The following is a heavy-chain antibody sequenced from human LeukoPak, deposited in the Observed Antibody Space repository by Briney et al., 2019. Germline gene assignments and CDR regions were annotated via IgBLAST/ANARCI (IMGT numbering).Heavy chain of an antibody. D-gene: IGHD6-13*01. CDR3: ARRSHASPAGYSPCFDS. J-gene: IGHJ4*02. Sequence: GGSLRLSCAGSGFPFSSYTINWVRQGPGKGMEWASTISHSGATYYADSVKGRFTISRDNSKNTVFLQMNSLRAEDTALYFCARRSHASPAGYSPCFDSWGQGTLVTASS. CDR2: ISHSGAT. V-gene: IGHV3-23*01. CDR1: GFPFSSYT.